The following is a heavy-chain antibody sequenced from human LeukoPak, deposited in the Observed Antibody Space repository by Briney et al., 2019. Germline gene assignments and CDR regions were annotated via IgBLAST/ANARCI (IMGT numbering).Heavy chain of an antibody. CDR3: ARGLGYDILTGYRGYYFDY. CDR2: INHSGST. Sequence: SETLSLTCAVYGGSFSGYYWSWIRQPPGKGLEWIGEINHSGSTSYNPSLKSRVTISVDTSKNQFSLKLSSVTAADTAVYYCARGLGYDILTGYRGYYFDYWGQGTLVTVSS. J-gene: IGHJ4*02. V-gene: IGHV4-34*01. CDR1: GGSFSGYY. D-gene: IGHD3-9*01.